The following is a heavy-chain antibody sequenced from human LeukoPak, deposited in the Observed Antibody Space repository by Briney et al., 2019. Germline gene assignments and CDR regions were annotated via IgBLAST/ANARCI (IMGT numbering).Heavy chain of an antibody. CDR2: IYHSGST. CDR1: GGSISSSNW. J-gene: IGHJ6*02. V-gene: IGHV4-4*02. CDR3: ARRIRYYYYYYGMDV. Sequence: SETLSLTCAVSGGSISSSNWWSWVRQPPGKGLEWIGEIYHSGSTNYNPSLKSRVTISVDTSKNQFSLKLSSVTAADTAVYYCARRIRYYYYYYGMDVWGQGTTVTVSS.